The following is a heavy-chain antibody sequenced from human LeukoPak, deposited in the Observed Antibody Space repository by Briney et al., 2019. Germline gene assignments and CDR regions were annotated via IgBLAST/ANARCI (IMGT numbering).Heavy chain of an antibody. V-gene: IGHV1-46*01. CDR2: INPSGGST. CDR3: ARDPPATVVTPVSSGMDV. CDR1: GDTFTSYY. D-gene: IGHD4-23*01. Sequence: GASVKASCKASGDTFTSYYMHWVRQAPGQGLEWMGIINPSGGSTSYAQKFQGRVTMTRDTPTSTVYMELSSLRSEDTAVYYCARDPPATVVTPVSSGMDVWGQGTTVTVSS. J-gene: IGHJ6*02.